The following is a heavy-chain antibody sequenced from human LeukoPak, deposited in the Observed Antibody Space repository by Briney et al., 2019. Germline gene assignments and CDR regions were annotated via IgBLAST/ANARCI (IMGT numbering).Heavy chain of an antibody. V-gene: IGHV1-69*13. CDR2: IIPIFGTA. J-gene: IGHJ4*02. CDR1: GGTFSSYA. D-gene: IGHD3-3*01. CDR3: ARGSDFWSGYSNEYYFDY. Sequence: SVTVSFTASGGTFSSYAISWVRQAPGQGLEWMGGIIPIFGTANYAQKFQGRVTITADESTSTAYMELSSLRSEDTAVYYCARGSDFWSGYSNEYYFDYWGQGTLVTVSS.